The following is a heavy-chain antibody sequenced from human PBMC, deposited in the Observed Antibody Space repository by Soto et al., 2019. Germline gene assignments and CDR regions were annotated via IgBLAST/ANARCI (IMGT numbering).Heavy chain of an antibody. J-gene: IGHJ4*02. CDR3: ARDVNCGGDCYSDDY. V-gene: IGHV1-18*01. D-gene: IGHD2-21*02. CDR2: ISAYNGNT. Sequence: ASVKVSCTDSGYTFTSYGISWVRQATRQGLEWMGWISAYNGNTNYAQKLQGRVTMTTDTSTSTAYMELRSLRSDDTAVYYCARDVNCGGDCYSDDYWGQGTLVTVSS. CDR1: GYTFTSYG.